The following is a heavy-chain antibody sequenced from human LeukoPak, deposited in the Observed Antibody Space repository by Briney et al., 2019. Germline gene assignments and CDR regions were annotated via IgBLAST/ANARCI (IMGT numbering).Heavy chain of an antibody. CDR3: AGPSKTEAGLDAFDI. D-gene: IGHD6-19*01. J-gene: IGHJ3*02. V-gene: IGHV4-39*01. CDR2: IYYSGST. CDR1: GGSISSSSYY. Sequence: SETLSLTCTVSGGSISSSSYYWRWIRQPPGKGLEWIGSIYYSGSTYYNPSLKSRVTISVDTSKNQFSLKLSSVTAADTAVYYCAGPSKTEAGLDAFDIWGQGTMVTVSS.